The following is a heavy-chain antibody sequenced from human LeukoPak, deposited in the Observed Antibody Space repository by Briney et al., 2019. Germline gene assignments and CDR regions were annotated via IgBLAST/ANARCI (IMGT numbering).Heavy chain of an antibody. CDR1: GFTFSSYA. CDR2: ISGSGGST. Sequence: GGSLRLSCAASGFTFSSYAMRWIRQAPGKGLEWVSAISGSGGSTYYADSVKGRFTISRDNSKNTLYLQMNSLRAEDTAVYYCAKLGGYDSSGFGDYWGQGTLVTVSS. J-gene: IGHJ4*02. V-gene: IGHV3-23*01. CDR3: AKLGGYDSSGFGDY. D-gene: IGHD3-22*01.